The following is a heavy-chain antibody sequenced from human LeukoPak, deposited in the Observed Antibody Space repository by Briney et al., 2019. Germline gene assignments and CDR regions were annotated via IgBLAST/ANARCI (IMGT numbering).Heavy chain of an antibody. CDR1: GYTFTSYG. Sequence: ASVKVSCKASGYTFTSYGISWVRQAPGQGREWMGWISAYNGNTNYAQKLQARVTMTPDTSTSTAYTELRSLRSDDTAVYYWAIRTLVAGPDFDYWGQGSLVTVSA. J-gene: IGHJ4*02. D-gene: IGHD6-19*01. V-gene: IGHV1-18*01. CDR2: ISAYNGNT. CDR3: AIRTLVAGPDFDY.